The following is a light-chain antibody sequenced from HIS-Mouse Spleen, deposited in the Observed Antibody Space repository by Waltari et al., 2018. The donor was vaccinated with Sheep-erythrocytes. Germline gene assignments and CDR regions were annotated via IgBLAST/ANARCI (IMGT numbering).Light chain of an antibody. Sequence: QSALTQPPSASGSPGQSVTISCTGTSSDVGGYNYVSWYQQHPGKAPKLMIYEVSKRPSVVPDRFSGAKSGNTASLTVSGVQAEDEDDYYCSSYAGSNNLRVFGGGTKLTVL. J-gene: IGLJ3*02. V-gene: IGLV2-8*01. CDR2: EVS. CDR1: SSDVGGYNY. CDR3: SSYAGSNNLRV.